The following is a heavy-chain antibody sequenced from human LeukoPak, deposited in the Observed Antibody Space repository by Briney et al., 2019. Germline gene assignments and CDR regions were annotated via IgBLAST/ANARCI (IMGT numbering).Heavy chain of an antibody. Sequence: GGSLRLSCAASGLTFSNYAMYWVRQAPGKGLEWLAGITSDGNKKFHSDSVKGRFTISRDNFRNTLYLQMNSLRAEDTAVYYCARGLVSGSQRGYFDYWGQGTLVTVSS. CDR1: GLTFSNYA. J-gene: IGHJ4*02. CDR2: ITSDGNKK. CDR3: ARGLVSGSQRGYFDY. D-gene: IGHD1-26*01. V-gene: IGHV3-30-3*01.